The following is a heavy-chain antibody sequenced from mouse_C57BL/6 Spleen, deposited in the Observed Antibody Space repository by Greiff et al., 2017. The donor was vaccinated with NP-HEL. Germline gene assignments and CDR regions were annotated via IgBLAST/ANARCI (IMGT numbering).Heavy chain of an antibody. D-gene: IGHD1-1*01. CDR1: GYTFTDYY. CDR3: ASVGGVRSNYWYFDV. J-gene: IGHJ1*03. CDR2: INPNNGGT. Sequence: EVQLQQSGPELVKPGASVKISCKASGYTFTDYYMNWVKQSHGKSLEWIGDINPNNGGTSYNQKFKGKATLTVDKSSSTAYMELRSLTSEDSAVYYCASVGGVRSNYWYFDVWGTGTTVTVSS. V-gene: IGHV1-26*01.